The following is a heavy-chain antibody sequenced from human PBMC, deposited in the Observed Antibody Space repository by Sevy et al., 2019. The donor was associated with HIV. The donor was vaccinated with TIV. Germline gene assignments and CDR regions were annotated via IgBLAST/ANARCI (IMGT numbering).Heavy chain of an antibody. V-gene: IGHV3-30*02. CDR3: AKWSGDYPLYYCDF. CDR1: GSTFKNHG. Sequence: GGSLRLSCEVSGSTFKNHGMHWVRQAPGKGLEWLAAIRSDDTAVDYAASVKGRFTISRDIFKNTLYLQMNSLRVEDTAVYYCAKWSGDYPLYYCDFWDQGTLVTVSS. D-gene: IGHD2-21*02. CDR2: IRSDDTAV. J-gene: IGHJ4*02.